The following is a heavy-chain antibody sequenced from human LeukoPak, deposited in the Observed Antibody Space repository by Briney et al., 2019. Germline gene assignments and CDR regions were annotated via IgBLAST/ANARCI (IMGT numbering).Heavy chain of an antibody. J-gene: IGHJ5*02. V-gene: IGHV4-34*01. D-gene: IGHD3-10*01. CDR3: ARDSGTTGEVKFDP. Sequence: PSETLSLTCAVYGGSFSGYYWSWIRQPPGKGLEWIGEINHSGSTNYNPSLKSRVTISVDTSKNQFSLKLSSVTAADTAVYYCARDSGTTGEVKFDPWGQGTLVTVSS. CDR1: GGSFSGYY. CDR2: INHSGST.